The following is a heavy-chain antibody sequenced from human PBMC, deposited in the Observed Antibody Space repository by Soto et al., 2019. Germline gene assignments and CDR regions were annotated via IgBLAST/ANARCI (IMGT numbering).Heavy chain of an antibody. Sequence: QVQLVQSGAEVKKPGASVKVSYKAYGYTFTSYDINWVRQATGQGLEWMGWMNPNSGNTGYAQKFQGRVTMTRNTSISTAYMELSSLRSEDTAVYYCARWPDGYYYYGMDVWGQGTTVTVSS. CDR2: MNPNSGNT. CDR3: ARWPDGYYYYGMDV. J-gene: IGHJ6*02. CDR1: GYTFTSYD. V-gene: IGHV1-8*01.